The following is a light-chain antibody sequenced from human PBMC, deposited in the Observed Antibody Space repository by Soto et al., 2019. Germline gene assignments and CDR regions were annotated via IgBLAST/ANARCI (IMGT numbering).Light chain of an antibody. CDR2: GAS. J-gene: IGKJ2*02. V-gene: IGKV3-20*01. Sequence: EIVLTQSPGTLSLSPGDRATLSCRASQSVSSNFLAWYQQKPGQAPKLLISGASSRATGIPDRFSGSGSGPDFTITISRLEPEDFALYSCQQYGSSPGTFGQGTKLEIK. CDR3: QQYGSSPGT. CDR1: QSVSSNF.